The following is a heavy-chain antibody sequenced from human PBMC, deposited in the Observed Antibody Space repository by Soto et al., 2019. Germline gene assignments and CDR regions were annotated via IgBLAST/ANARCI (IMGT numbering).Heavy chain of an antibody. J-gene: IGHJ6*02. CDR2: IIPIFGTA. Sequence: SVKVSCKASGGTFSSYAISWVRQAPGQGLGWMGGIIPIFGTANYAQKFQGRVTITADESTSTAYMELSSLRSEDTAVYYCARDEGIVGATTDYYGMDVWGQGTTVTVSS. CDR3: ARDEGIVGATTDYYGMDV. D-gene: IGHD1-26*01. V-gene: IGHV1-69*13. CDR1: GGTFSSYA.